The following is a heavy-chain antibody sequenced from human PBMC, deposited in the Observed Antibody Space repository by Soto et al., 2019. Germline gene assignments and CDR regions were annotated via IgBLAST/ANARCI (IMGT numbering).Heavy chain of an antibody. Sequence: GGSLRLSCAASGFTFSSYAMSWVRQAPGKGLEWVSAISGSGGSTYYADSVKGRFTISRDNSKNTLYLQMNSLRAEDTAVYYCAKDTPIWSGYPDYYYYMDVWGKGTTVTVSS. J-gene: IGHJ6*03. CDR3: AKDTPIWSGYPDYYYYMDV. CDR1: GFTFSSYA. CDR2: ISGSGGST. V-gene: IGHV3-23*01. D-gene: IGHD3-3*01.